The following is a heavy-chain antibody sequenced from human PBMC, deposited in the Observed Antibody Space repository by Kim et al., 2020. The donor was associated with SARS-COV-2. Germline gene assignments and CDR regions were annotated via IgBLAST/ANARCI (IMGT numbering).Heavy chain of an antibody. J-gene: IGHJ4*02. V-gene: IGHV3-73*01. CDR3: TTSSGDDIGY. Sequence: ATAYDASVKGRLTSSRDDSKNTMYLQMNRLKTEDTAVYYCTTSSGDDIGYWGQGTLVTVSS. CDR2: AT. D-gene: IGHD4-17*01.